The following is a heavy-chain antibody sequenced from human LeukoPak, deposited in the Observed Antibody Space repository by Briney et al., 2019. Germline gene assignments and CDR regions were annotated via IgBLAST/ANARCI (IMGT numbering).Heavy chain of an antibody. V-gene: IGHV1-24*01. CDR3: ATGYRCSSSNCYGYYYYYMVV. CDR1: GYTFTELS. CDR2: FDPEEGET. J-gene: IGHJ6*03. Sequence: ASVKVSCKTSGYTFTELSMQWVRQAPGKGLEWMGGFDPEEGETIYAQKFQGRATMTADTSTDTAYMELSSLRSEDTAVYYCATGYRCSSSNCYGYYYYYMVVWGKGTTVTVSS. D-gene: IGHD2-2*01.